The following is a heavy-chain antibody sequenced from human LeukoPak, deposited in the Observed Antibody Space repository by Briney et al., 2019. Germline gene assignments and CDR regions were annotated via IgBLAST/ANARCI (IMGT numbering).Heavy chain of an antibody. CDR3: AKRKDDSSGWYFFY. Sequence: PGGSLRLSCAASGFTFSSYGMSWVRQAPGKGLEWVSDISSGGGSTYYADSVKGRFTISRDNSKNTLYLQMNSLRAEDTAVYYCAKRKDDSSGWYFFYWGQGTLVTVSS. CDR1: GFTFSSYG. D-gene: IGHD6-19*01. V-gene: IGHV3-23*01. CDR2: ISSGGGST. J-gene: IGHJ4*02.